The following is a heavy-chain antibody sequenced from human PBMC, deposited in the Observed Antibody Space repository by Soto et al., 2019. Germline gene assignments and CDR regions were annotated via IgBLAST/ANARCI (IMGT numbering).Heavy chain of an antibody. J-gene: IGHJ6*02. D-gene: IGHD6-19*01. CDR3: ARVHEAGTLIYYYGLDV. CDR2: FYYSGNT. V-gene: IGHV4-59*01. CDR1: GDSISSYS. Sequence: QVQLQESGPGLVKPSDTLSLTCTVSGDSISSYSWSWIRQPPGKGLECIGYFYYSGNTKYNPSLKSRVTISVDTSKNQFSLKLYSVTAADTAVYYCARVHEAGTLIYYYGLDVWGQGTTVTVSS.